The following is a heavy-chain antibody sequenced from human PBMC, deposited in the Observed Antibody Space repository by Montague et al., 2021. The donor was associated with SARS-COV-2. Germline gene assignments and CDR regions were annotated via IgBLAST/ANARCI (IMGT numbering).Heavy chain of an antibody. CDR1: GGSISSGSYF. CDR3: ASSHCGGDCY. CDR2: IYTSGST. J-gene: IGHJ4*02. Sequence: TLSLTCTVSGGSISSGSYFWSWIRQPAGKGLEWIGRIYTSGSTYYNPSLKSRVAISIDTSKDQFSLELSSVTAADTAVYYCASSHCGGDCYSGQGTLVTVSS. V-gene: IGHV4-61*02. D-gene: IGHD2-21*02.